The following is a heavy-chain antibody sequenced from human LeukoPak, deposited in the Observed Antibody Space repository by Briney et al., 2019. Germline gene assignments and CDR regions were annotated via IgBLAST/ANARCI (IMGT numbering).Heavy chain of an antibody. Sequence: ASVTVSCKASGYTFTGYYIHWVRQAPGQGLEWMGWILPNSGATNYPQKFQGRVTMTRDTSISTAYMELSRLRSDDTAVYYCARVSRLYHDTSGRIFDFWGQGTLVTVSS. D-gene: IGHD3-22*01. CDR3: ARVSRLYHDTSGRIFDF. J-gene: IGHJ4*02. CDR1: GYTFTGYY. V-gene: IGHV1-2*02. CDR2: ILPNSGAT.